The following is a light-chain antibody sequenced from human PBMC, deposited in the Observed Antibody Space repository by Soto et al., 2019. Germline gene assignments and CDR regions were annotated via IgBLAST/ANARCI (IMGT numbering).Light chain of an antibody. CDR1: LSVSTN. V-gene: IGKV3-15*01. CDR3: QQYNNWPIT. J-gene: IGKJ5*01. CDR2: RAS. Sequence: EIVMTQSPGTLSVSPGERATLSCRASLSVSTNLAWYQQKPGQAPRLLIYRASTRATDIPARFSGSGSGTDFTLTISSLQSEDFAIYYCQQYNNWPITFGQGTRLEIK.